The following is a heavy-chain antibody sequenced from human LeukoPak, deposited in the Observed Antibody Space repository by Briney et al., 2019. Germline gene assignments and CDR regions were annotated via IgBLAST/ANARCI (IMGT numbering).Heavy chain of an antibody. CDR2: ISNSGTAI. CDR1: GFTFSDYY. J-gene: IGHJ4*02. Sequence: PGGSLRLSCAASGFTFSDYYMSWIRQAPGKGLEWVSSISNSGTAIYYADSVKGRFTIPRDNAKNSLYLQMNSLGAGDTAVYYCARDGWIAARFVDYWGQGTLVTVSS. D-gene: IGHD6-6*01. V-gene: IGHV3-11*04. CDR3: ARDGWIAARFVDY.